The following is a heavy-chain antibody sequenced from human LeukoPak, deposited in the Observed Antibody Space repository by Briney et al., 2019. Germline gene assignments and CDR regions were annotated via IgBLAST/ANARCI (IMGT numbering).Heavy chain of an antibody. CDR2: ITNSGST. V-gene: IGHV4-59*08. CDR1: GGSISSYY. D-gene: IGHD3-10*01. J-gene: IGHJ4*02. CDR3: ARHSRSSGS. Sequence: PSETLSLTCTVSGGSISSYYWSWIRQPPGKGLEWIGYITNSGSTNYNPSLKSRVTISVDTSKSQFSLKLSSVTAADTAVYYCARHSRSSGSWGQGTLVTVSS.